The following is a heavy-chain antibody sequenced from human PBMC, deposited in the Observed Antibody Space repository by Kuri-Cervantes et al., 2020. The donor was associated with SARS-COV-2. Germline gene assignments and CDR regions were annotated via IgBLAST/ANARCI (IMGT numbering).Heavy chain of an antibody. V-gene: IGHV1-46*01. CDR3: ARMGVTMIVVEDYYYGMDV. CDR1: GYTFTSYY. D-gene: IGHD3-22*01. J-gene: IGHJ6*02. CDR2: INPSGGST. Sequence: ASVKVSCKASGYTFTSYYMHWVRQAPGQGLEWMGIINPSGGSTSYAQKFQGRVTMTRDTSTSTAYMELSSLRSEDTAVYYCARMGVTMIVVEDYYYGMDVWGQGTTVTVSS.